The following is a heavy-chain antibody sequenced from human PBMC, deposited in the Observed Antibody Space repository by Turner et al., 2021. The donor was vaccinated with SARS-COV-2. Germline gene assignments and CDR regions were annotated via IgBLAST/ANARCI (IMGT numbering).Heavy chain of an antibody. CDR1: GFTVRSNY. CDR2: IYSDDST. D-gene: IGHD1-1*01. V-gene: IGHV3-66*02. Sequence: EVPLGESGGGLVQPGGSLRRSCAASGFTVRSNYMSWVRQAPGKGLEWVSVIYSDDSTYYADSVKVRFTNSRDSSKNSLDLQMNSLRTEDTAVYYCARDLNGGRGPWGQGTLVTVSS. CDR3: ARDLNGGRGP. J-gene: IGHJ5*02.